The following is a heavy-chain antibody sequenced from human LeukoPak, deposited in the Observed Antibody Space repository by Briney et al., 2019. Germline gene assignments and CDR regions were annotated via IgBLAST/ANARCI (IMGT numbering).Heavy chain of an antibody. CDR1: GGPITSNN. D-gene: IGHD3-3*01. CDR2: ISGSGGST. Sequence: PSETLSLTCAVSGGPITSNNWWTWVRQAPGKGLEWVSAISGSGGSTYYADSVKGRFTISRDNSKNTLYLQMNSLRAEDTAVYYCAKTYYDFWSGYEHFDLWGRGTLVTVSS. CDR3: AKTYYDFWSGYEHFDL. V-gene: IGHV3-23*01. J-gene: IGHJ2*01.